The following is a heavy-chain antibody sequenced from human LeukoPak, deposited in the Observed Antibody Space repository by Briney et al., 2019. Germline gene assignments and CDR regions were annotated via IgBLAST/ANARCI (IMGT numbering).Heavy chain of an antibody. CDR1: GFTFGGYG. Sequence: QSGGSLRLSCAGSGFTFGGYGMHWFRQTPGKGLEWVAVIAYDGSRAFYADSVKGRFTISRDNPKNTMSVQMDDLRAEDTAVYYCTRYNNDHFDYWGQGTLVTVSS. J-gene: IGHJ4*02. CDR2: IAYDGSRA. CDR3: TRYNNDHFDY. D-gene: IGHD1-14*01. V-gene: IGHV3-33*01.